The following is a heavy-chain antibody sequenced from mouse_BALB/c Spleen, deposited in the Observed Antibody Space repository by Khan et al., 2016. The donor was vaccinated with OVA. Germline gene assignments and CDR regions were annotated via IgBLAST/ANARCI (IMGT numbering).Heavy chain of an antibody. CDR2: IYPGSGST. Sequence: QVQLQQPGAELVKPGTSVKLSCKASGYNFTSFWINWVRLRPGQGLEWIGNIYPGSGSTNYNEKFKSKATLTVDTSSNTADLQLSSLASEDSALYYFARRGYCGLGYFDYWGQGTTLTVSS. V-gene: IGHV1-55*01. J-gene: IGHJ2*01. D-gene: IGHD3-1*01. CDR3: ARRGYCGLGYFDY. CDR1: GYNFTSFW.